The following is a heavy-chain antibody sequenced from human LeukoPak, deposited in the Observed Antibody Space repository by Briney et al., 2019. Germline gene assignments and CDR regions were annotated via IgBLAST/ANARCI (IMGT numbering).Heavy chain of an antibody. V-gene: IGHV3-33*01. CDR2: TWSDGSDK. Sequence: GGSLRLSCAASGFTFSTYAMYWVRQAPGKGLEWVAVTWSDGSDKYYADSVKGRFTISRDNSKNTLYLQMNSLRDEETAVYYCARDPAPYRSSWYVAYWGQGTLVIVSS. J-gene: IGHJ4*02. D-gene: IGHD6-13*01. CDR1: GFTFSTYA. CDR3: ARDPAPYRSSWYVAY.